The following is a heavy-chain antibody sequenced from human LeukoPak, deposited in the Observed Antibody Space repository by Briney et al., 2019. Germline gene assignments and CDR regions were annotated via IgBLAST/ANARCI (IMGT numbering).Heavy chain of an antibody. Sequence: GSSVKVSCKASGGTFSSYAISWVRQAPGQGLEWMGGIIPIFGTANYAQKFQGRVTITADESTSTAYMELSSLRSEDTAVYYCAKAGRFGEMYYYYYMDVWGKGTTVTVSS. CDR3: AKAGRFGEMYYYYYMDV. D-gene: IGHD3-10*01. CDR1: GGTFSSYA. CDR2: IIPIFGTA. V-gene: IGHV1-69*01. J-gene: IGHJ6*03.